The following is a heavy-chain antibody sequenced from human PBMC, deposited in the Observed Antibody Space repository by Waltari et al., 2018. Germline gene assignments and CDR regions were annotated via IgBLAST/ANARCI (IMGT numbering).Heavy chain of an antibody. CDR2: INPNSGGT. Sequence: QVQLVESGAEVKKPGASVKVSCKPSGYTFTCYYMHWVREAPGQGLEWMGRINPNSGGTNYAQKFQDRVTMTRDTSISTAYMELSRLRSDDTAVYYCARGPRVAVAATVDYWGQGTLVTVSS. D-gene: IGHD6-19*01. CDR3: ARGPRVAVAATVDY. CDR1: GYTFTCYY. V-gene: IGHV1-2*06. J-gene: IGHJ4*02.